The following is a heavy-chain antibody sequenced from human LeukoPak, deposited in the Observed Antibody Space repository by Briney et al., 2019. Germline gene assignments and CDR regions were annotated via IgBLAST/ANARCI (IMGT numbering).Heavy chain of an antibody. CDR1: GGTFSSYA. Sequence: SVKVSCKASGGTFSSYAISWVRQAPGQGLEWMGRIIPILGIANYAQKFQGRVTITADKSTSTAYMELSSLRSEDTAVYYCARRYCSGGSCPGGMDVWGQGTTVTVSS. CDR2: IIPILGIA. J-gene: IGHJ6*02. V-gene: IGHV1-69*04. D-gene: IGHD2-15*01. CDR3: ARRYCSGGSCPGGMDV.